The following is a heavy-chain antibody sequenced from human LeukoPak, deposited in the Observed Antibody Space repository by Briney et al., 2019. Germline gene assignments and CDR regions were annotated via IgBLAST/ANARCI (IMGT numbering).Heavy chain of an antibody. CDR1: GFTFNNYG. Sequence: GGSLRLSCVASGFTFNNYGMSWVRQAPGKGLEWVSAISSTGRSTYYADSVKGRFTISRDNSKNTLYLQMSSLRSEDTAVYYCARAATDYYFFYYMDVWGKGTTVT. CDR3: ARAATDYYFFYYMDV. V-gene: IGHV3-23*01. D-gene: IGHD2-15*01. CDR2: ISSTGRST. J-gene: IGHJ6*03.